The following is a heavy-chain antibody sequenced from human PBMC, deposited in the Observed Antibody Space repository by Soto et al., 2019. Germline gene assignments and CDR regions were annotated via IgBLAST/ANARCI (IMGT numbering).Heavy chain of an antibody. V-gene: IGHV4-59*08. J-gene: IGHJ4*02. Sequence: QVQLQESGPGLVKSSETLSLTCTVPGGSISSYYWNWIRQPPGKGLEWIGYIYYSGSTKYNPSLKSRXXIXVXXSKNQLARKLSSVTAADTAGYYCASRVGATTNFGYWGQGTLVTVSS. CDR1: GGSISSYY. CDR3: ASRVGATTNFGY. CDR2: IYYSGST. D-gene: IGHD1-26*01.